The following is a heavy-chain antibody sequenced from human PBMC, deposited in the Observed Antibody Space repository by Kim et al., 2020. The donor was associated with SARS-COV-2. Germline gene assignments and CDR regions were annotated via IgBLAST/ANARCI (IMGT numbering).Heavy chain of an antibody. CDR2: IYYSGST. V-gene: IGHV4-39*01. CDR3: ARQGNVRPSSWYFDD. Sequence: SETLSLTCTVSGGSISSSRSYYWVWIRQSPGKGLEWIGSIYYSGSTYYTPSLKSRVTISVDTSKNQFSLKLSSVTDADTAVYYCARQGNVRPSSWYFDD. J-gene: IGHJ4*01. CDR1: GGSISSSRSYY.